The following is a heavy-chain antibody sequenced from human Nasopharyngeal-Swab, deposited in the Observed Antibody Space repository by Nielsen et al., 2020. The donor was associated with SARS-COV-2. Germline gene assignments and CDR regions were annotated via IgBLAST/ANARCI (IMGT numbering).Heavy chain of an antibody. CDR3: ARDDSSNYDFWSGYYTSFDY. J-gene: IGHJ4*02. D-gene: IGHD3-3*01. CDR1: GYTFTSYG. Sequence: ASVTVSCKASGYTFTSYGISWVRQAPGQGLEWMGWISAYNGNTNHAQKLQGRVTITTDTSTSKAYMELRSLRSADTAVYYCARDDSSNYDFWSGYYTSFDYWGQGTLVTVSS. CDR2: ISAYNGNT. V-gene: IGHV1-18*01.